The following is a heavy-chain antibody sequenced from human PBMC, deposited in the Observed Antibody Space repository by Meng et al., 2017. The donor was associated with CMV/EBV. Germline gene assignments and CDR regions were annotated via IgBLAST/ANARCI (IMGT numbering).Heavy chain of an antibody. V-gene: IGHV3-30*04. CDR2: ISYDGSNK. Sequence: GGSLRLSCAASGFTFSSYAMHWVRQAPGKGLGWVAVISYDGSNKYYADSVKGRFTISRDNSKNTLYLQMNSLRAEDTAVYYCARSGYCSSTSCYEGWFDPWGQGTLVTVSS. J-gene: IGHJ5*02. CDR3: ARSGYCSSTSCYEGWFDP. CDR1: GFTFSSYA. D-gene: IGHD2-2*01.